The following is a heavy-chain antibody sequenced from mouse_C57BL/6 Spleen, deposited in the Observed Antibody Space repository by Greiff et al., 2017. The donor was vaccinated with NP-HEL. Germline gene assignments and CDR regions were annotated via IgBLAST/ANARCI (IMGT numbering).Heavy chain of an antibody. V-gene: IGHV5-9-1*02. CDR1: GFTFSSYA. D-gene: IGHD1-1*01. Sequence: EVQRVESGEGLVKPGGSLKLSCAASGFTFSSYAMSWVRQTPEKRLEWVAYISSGGDYIYYADTVKGRFTISRDNARNTLYLQMSSLKSEDTAMYYCTRDYYGSSYVGIDYWGQGTTLTVSS. CDR2: ISSGGDYI. J-gene: IGHJ2*01. CDR3: TRDYYGSSYVGIDY.